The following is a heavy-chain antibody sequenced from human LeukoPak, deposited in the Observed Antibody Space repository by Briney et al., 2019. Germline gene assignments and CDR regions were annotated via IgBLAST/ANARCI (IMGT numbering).Heavy chain of an antibody. Sequence: SETLSLTCTVSGGSITTYYLAWIRQPPGKRLQWIGYIYYTGSTNYNPSLKSRVTISVDTSRNELSLRLNSVTAADTAVYFCATSRDAYSRFDFWGQGTLVTVSS. V-gene: IGHV4-59*01. CDR1: GGSITTYY. CDR2: IYYTGST. J-gene: IGHJ4*02. D-gene: IGHD5-24*01. CDR3: ATSRDAYSRFDF.